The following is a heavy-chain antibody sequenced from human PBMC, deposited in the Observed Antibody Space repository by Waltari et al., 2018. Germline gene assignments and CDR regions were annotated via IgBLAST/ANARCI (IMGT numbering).Heavy chain of an antibody. CDR3: ARTRSSGWFAGWFDP. CDR1: GGSINDYY. CDR2: IYYSGST. V-gene: IGHV4-59*01. J-gene: IGHJ5*02. Sequence: QVHLQESGPGLVKPSETLSLTCTVSGGSINDYYWNWIRQSPGKGLEWIGYIYYSGSTNYNPSLKSRVTISIDRSKNLFSLKLASATTADTAVYYCARTRSSGWFAGWFDPWGQGSLVSVAS. D-gene: IGHD6-19*01.